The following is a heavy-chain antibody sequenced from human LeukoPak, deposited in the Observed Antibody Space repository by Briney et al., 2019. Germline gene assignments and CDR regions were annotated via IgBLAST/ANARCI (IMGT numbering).Heavy chain of an antibody. V-gene: IGHV7-4-1*02. J-gene: IGHJ6*02. CDR1: GYTFTSYG. CDR3: ARGGVGALAYYYYGMDV. D-gene: IGHD1-26*01. Sequence: ASVKVSCKASGYTFTSYGISWVRQAPGQGLEWMGWINTNTGNPTYAQGFTGRFVFSLDTSVSTAYLQISSLKAEDTAVYYCARGGVGALAYYYYGMDVWGQGTTVTVSS. CDR2: INTNTGNP.